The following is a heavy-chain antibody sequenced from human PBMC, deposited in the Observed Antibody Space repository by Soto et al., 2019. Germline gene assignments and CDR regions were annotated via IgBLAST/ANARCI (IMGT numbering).Heavy chain of an antibody. Sequence: ASVKVSCKASGYTFISYGISWVRQAPGQGLEWMGWISAFNGNTNYAQKLQGRVTMTTDTSTSTAYLQWSSLKASDTAMYYCARSLSPYSGYDSLSFDYWGQGNLVTVSS. J-gene: IGHJ4*02. CDR3: ARSLSPYSGYDSLSFDY. CDR2: ISAFNGNT. D-gene: IGHD5-12*01. V-gene: IGHV1-18*01. CDR1: GYTFISYG.